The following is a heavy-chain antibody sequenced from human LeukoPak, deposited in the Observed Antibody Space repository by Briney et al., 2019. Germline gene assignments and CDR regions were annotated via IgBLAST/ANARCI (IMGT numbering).Heavy chain of an antibody. V-gene: IGHV1-46*01. CDR2: INPSGGST. J-gene: IGHJ4*02. CDR3: AREWQRTFDY. Sequence: ASVKVSCKASGGTFSSYAISWVRQAPGQGLEWMGIINPSGGSTSYAQKFQGRVTMTRDMSTSTVYMELSSLRSEDTAVYYCAREWQRTFDYWGQGTLVTVSS. CDR1: GGTFSSYA. D-gene: IGHD5-12*01.